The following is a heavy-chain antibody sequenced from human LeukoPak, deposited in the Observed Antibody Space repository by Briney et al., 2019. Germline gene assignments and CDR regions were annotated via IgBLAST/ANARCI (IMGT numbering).Heavy chain of an antibody. D-gene: IGHD2-2*01. Sequence: PGGSLRLSCAASGFSFSDYYMSWIRQAPGKGLEWVSYMSSSDNPIYYADSVKGRFTISRDNAKNSLYLQMNNLRAEDTAVYYCARDRVGSSTSCYDYWGQGTLVTVSS. CDR1: GFSFSDYY. J-gene: IGHJ4*02. CDR3: ARDRVGSSTSCYDY. V-gene: IGHV3-11*01. CDR2: MSSSDNPI.